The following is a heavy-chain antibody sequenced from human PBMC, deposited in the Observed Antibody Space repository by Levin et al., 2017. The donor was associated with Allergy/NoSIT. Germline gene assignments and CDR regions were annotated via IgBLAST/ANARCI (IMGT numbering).Heavy chain of an antibody. V-gene: IGHV3-30-3*01. Sequence: SCAASGFTFSSYAMHWVRQAPGKGLEWVAVISYDGSNKYYADSVKGRFTISRDNSKNTLYLQMNSLRAEDTAVYYCAIAYCSGGSCYSENYYYYGMDVWGQGTTVTVSS. CDR1: GFTFSSYA. D-gene: IGHD2-15*01. CDR2: ISYDGSNK. J-gene: IGHJ6*02. CDR3: AIAYCSGGSCYSENYYYYGMDV.